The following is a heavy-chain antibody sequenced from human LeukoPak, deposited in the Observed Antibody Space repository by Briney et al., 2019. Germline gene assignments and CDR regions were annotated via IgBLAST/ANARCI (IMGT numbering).Heavy chain of an antibody. CDR1: VGSLSGYY. Sequence: SETLSLTCAVYVGSLSGYYWIWIRQPRGKGLEWIGEINHSESTNYNPSLKSRVTISVDTSKNQFSLKLSSVTAADTAVYYCARGLTYSSGYYADYYYYYGMDVWGQGTTVTVSS. J-gene: IGHJ6*02. V-gene: IGHV4-34*01. CDR2: INHSEST. D-gene: IGHD3-22*01. CDR3: ARGLTYSSGYYADYYYYYGMDV.